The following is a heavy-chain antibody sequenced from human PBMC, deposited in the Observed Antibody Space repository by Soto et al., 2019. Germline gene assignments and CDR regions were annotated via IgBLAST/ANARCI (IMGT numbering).Heavy chain of an antibody. CDR3: ARAQDYYDKSGYHFEY. D-gene: IGHD3-22*01. V-gene: IGHV4-30-2*01. CDR2: VYHTGIA. Sequence: TLSLTCCVSGVSISRGGYSCNWIRQPPGKGLEWIGYVYHTGIANYNPSLRGRVTISVDTSKNQFSLKLTSVTAADTAMYYCARAQDYYDKSGYHFEYWGQGALVTVSS. CDR1: GVSISRGGYS. J-gene: IGHJ4*02.